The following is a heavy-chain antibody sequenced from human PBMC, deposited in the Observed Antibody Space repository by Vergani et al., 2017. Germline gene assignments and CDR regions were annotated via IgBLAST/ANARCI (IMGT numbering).Heavy chain of an antibody. D-gene: IGHD6-25*01. J-gene: IGHJ6*02. CDR3: ARDQPHRLYGMDV. V-gene: IGHV4-61*02. CDR2: IYTSGST. CDR1: GGSISSGSYY. Sequence: QVQLQESGPGLVKPSQTLSLTCTVSGGSISSGSYYWSWIRQLAGKGLEWIGRIYTSGSTNYNPSLKSRVTISVDTSKNQLSLKLSSVTAADTAVYYCARDQPHRLYGMDVWGQGTTVTVSS.